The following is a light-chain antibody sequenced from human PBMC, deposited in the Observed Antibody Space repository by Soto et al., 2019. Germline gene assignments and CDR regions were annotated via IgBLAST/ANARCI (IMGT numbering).Light chain of an antibody. Sequence: DIQMTHSPSSLSASVGYRVTITCRASQGISTYLNWYQQKPGKAPKLLIYVASSLQSGVPSRFSGSGSETDFTLTISSLQSEDFAVYYCQQYKNWPLFGQGTRLEIK. V-gene: IGKV1-39*01. J-gene: IGKJ5*01. CDR1: QGISTY. CDR3: QQYKNWPL. CDR2: VAS.